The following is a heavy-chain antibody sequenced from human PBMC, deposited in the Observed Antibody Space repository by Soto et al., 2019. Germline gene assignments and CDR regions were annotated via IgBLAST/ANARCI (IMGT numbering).Heavy chain of an antibody. J-gene: IGHJ4*02. V-gene: IGHV4-4*02. Sequence: QVQLQESGPGLVKPSGTLSLTCAVSGGSISSTNWWNWVRQPPGKGLERIGGIDNSASTNYNPSLKSRVTMSVDNPKNQFSLKLSSVTAADTAVYYCVRDSGDGWKDYWGQGTLVTVSS. D-gene: IGHD6-19*01. CDR2: IDNSAST. CDR1: GGSISSTNW. CDR3: VRDSGDGWKDY.